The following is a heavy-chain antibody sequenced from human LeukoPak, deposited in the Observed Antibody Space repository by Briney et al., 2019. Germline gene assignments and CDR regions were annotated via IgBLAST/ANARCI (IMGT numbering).Heavy chain of an antibody. Sequence: GRSLRLSCAASGFTFSSYGMHWVRQAPGKGLEWVSSISSSSSYIYYADSVKGRFTISRDNAKNSLYLQMNSLRAEDTAVYYCARVVVVPAATSYNWFDPWGQGTLVTVSS. J-gene: IGHJ5*02. D-gene: IGHD2-2*01. CDR2: ISSSSSYI. V-gene: IGHV3-21*01. CDR3: ARVVVVPAATSYNWFDP. CDR1: GFTFSSYG.